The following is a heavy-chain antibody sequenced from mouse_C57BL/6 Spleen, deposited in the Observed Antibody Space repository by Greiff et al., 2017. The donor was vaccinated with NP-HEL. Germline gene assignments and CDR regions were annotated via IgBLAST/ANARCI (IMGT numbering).Heavy chain of an antibody. D-gene: IGHD1-1*01. J-gene: IGHJ1*03. Sequence: QVTLKESGPGILQPSQTLSLTCSFSGFSLSTFGMGVGWIRQPSGKGLEWLAHIWWDDDKYYNPALKSRLTISKDTSKNQVFLKIANVDTADTATYYCASRYYGSSYDWYFDVWGTGTTVTVSS. CDR1: GFSLSTFGMG. V-gene: IGHV8-8*01. CDR3: ASRYYGSSYDWYFDV. CDR2: IWWDDDK.